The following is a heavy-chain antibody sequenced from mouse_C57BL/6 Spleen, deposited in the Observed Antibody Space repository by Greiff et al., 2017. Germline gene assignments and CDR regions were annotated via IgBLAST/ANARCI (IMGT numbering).Heavy chain of an antibody. V-gene: IGHV5-9*01. D-gene: IGHD1-1*01. CDR2: ISGGGGNT. Sequence: DVQLVESGGGLVKPGGSLKLSCAASGFTFSSYTMSWVRQTPEKRLEWVATISGGGGNTYYPDSVKGRFTISRDNAKNTLYLQMSSLRSEDTALYYCARPYYGSSYGYFDVWGTGTTVTVSS. CDR1: GFTFSSYT. CDR3: ARPYYGSSYGYFDV. J-gene: IGHJ1*03.